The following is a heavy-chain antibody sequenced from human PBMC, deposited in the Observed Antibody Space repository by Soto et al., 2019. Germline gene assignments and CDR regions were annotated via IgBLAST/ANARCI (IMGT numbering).Heavy chain of an antibody. J-gene: IGHJ5*02. Sequence: QVQLVESGGGLVKPGGSLRLSCAASGFTFSDYYMSWIRQAPGKGLEWVSYISSSSSYTNYADSVKGRFTISRDNAKNSLYLQMNSLRAEDTAVYYCARSFIAESSWWFDPWGQGTLVTVSS. CDR2: ISSSSSYT. V-gene: IGHV3-11*05. CDR3: ARSFIAESSWWFDP. CDR1: GFTFSDYY. D-gene: IGHD6-13*01.